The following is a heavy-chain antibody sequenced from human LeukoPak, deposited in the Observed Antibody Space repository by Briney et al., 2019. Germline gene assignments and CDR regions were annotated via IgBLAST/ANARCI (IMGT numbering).Heavy chain of an antibody. D-gene: IGHD6-13*01. Sequence: GGSLRLSCAASGFTFSSYSMNWVRQAPGKGLEWVSSISSSSSYIYYADSVKGRFTISRDNAKNSLCLQMNSLRAEDTAVYYCATAPGIAAAGIDYWGQGTLVTVSS. J-gene: IGHJ4*02. CDR3: ATAPGIAAAGIDY. V-gene: IGHV3-21*01. CDR2: ISSSSSYI. CDR1: GFTFSSYS.